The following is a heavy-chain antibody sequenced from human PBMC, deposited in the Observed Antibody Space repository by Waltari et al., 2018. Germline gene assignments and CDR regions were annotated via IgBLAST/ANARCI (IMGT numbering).Heavy chain of an antibody. CDR2: SSGSRGST. D-gene: IGHD1-26*01. V-gene: IGHV3-23*01. CDR1: GFTFSSSA. J-gene: IGHJ4*02. Sequence: EVQLLESGGGLVQPGGSLGLSCAASGFTFSSSAMRWVRKAPGKGLEWVSASSGSRGSTYDADSVKGRFTISRDNSKNTLYLQMNSLRAEDTAVYYCAKDWEWDPNDDGYWGQGTLVTVSS. CDR3: AKDWEWDPNDDGY.